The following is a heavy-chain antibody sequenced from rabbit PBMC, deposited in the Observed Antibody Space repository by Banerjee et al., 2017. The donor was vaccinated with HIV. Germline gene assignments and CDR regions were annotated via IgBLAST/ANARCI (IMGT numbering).Heavy chain of an antibody. CDR3: ARDLTGVIGWNFGL. CDR1: GFDFSSIFW. CDR2: IYSGSSGSS. Sequence: QEQLVESGGGLVQPGGSLKLSCKASGFDFSSIFWICWVRQAPGKGLEWIACIYSGSSGSSNYANWAKGRFTISRTSSTTVTLQMTSLTVADTATYFCARDLTGVIGWNFGLWGPGTLVTVS. D-gene: IGHD1-1*01. V-gene: IGHV1S45*01. J-gene: IGHJ4*01.